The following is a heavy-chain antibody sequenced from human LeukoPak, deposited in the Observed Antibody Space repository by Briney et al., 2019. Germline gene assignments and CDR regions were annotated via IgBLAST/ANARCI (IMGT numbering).Heavy chain of an antibody. V-gene: IGHV1-18*04. CDR3: ARGYGDYFSYWYFDL. Sequence: ASVKVSSKASGYTFTSYYMHWVRQAPGQGLEWMGWISAYNGNTNYAQKLQGRVTMTTDTSTSTAYMELRSLRSDDTAVYYCARGYGDYFSYWYFDLWGRGTLVTVSS. J-gene: IGHJ2*01. D-gene: IGHD4-17*01. CDR2: ISAYNGNT. CDR1: GYTFTSYY.